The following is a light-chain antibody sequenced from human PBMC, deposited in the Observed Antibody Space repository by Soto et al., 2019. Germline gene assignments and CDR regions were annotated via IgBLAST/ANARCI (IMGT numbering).Light chain of an antibody. J-gene: IGKJ2*01. V-gene: IGKV3-20*01. CDR1: QSVRNVY. CDR3: QESGSSPRT. CDR2: DAS. Sequence: EIVLTQSPGTLSLSPGERATLSCRASQSVRNVYLAWYQQKPGQAPRLLIYDASNRATGIPDRFSGSGSGPDFTLTINRLEPGDFAVYYCQESGSSPRTFGQGTKLEIK.